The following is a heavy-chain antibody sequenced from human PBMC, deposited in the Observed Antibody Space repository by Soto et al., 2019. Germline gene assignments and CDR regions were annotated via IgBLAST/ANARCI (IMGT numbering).Heavy chain of an antibody. CDR3: ARVWGRGLSYLVYGMDV. Sequence: PSETLSLTCTVSGGSISSGDYYWSWIRQPPGKGLEWIGYIYYSGSTYYNPSLKSRVTISVDTSKNQFSLKLSSVTAADTAVYYCARVWGRGLSYLVYGMDVWGQGTTVTVSS. CDR1: GGSISSGDYY. CDR2: IYYSGST. V-gene: IGHV4-30-4*01. J-gene: IGHJ6*02. D-gene: IGHD3-10*01.